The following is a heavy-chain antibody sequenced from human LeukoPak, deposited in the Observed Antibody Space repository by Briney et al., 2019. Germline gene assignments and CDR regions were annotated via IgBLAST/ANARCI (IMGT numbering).Heavy chain of an antibody. J-gene: IGHJ6*03. D-gene: IGHD3-10*01. CDR2: ISSGGDSI. CDR1: GFTFSSYW. V-gene: IGHV3-48*04. Sequence: AGGSLRLSCAASGFTFSSYWMSWVRQAPGKGLEWLSYISSGGDSIYYADSVKGRFTISRDNAKNSVSLQMNSLRAEDTAVYYCASGSYGSGFYYFYYMDVWGKGTTVTVSS. CDR3: ASGSYGSGFYYFYYMDV.